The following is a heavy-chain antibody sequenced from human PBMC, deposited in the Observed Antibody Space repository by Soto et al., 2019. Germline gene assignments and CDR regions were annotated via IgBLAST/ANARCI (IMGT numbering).Heavy chain of an antibody. J-gene: IGHJ5*02. CDR2: ISAYNGNT. V-gene: IGHV1-18*01. CDR1: GYTFTSYG. Sequence: ASVKVSCKASGYTFTSYGISWVRQAPGQGLEWMGWISAYNGNTNYAQKLQGRVTMTTDTSTSTAYMELRSLRSDDTAVYYCARDKPNCSSTSCYRNNWFDPWGQGTLVTVSS. D-gene: IGHD2-2*02. CDR3: ARDKPNCSSTSCYRNNWFDP.